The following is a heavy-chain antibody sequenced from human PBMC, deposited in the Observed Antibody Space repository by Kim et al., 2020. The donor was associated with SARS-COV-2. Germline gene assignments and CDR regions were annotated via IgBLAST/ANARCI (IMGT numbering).Heavy chain of an antibody. D-gene: IGHD2-21*02. CDR3: ATPGPQEFCAGDCPPNFDY. J-gene: IGHJ4*02. Sequence: GGSLRLSCAASGFTFSSYWMYWVRQAPGKGLVWLSRINSDGSSTSYADSVKGRFTISRDNAKNILYLQMNSLRAEDTAVYYCATPGPQEFCAGDCPPNFDYWGQGTLVTVSS. CDR1: GFTFSSYW. V-gene: IGHV3-74*01. CDR2: INSDGSST.